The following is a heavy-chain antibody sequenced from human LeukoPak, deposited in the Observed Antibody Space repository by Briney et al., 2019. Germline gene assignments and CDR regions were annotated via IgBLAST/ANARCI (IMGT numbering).Heavy chain of an antibody. CDR2: IKQDGSEK. Sequence: GGSLRLSCAASGFTFSSYWMSWVRQAPGKGLEWVANIKQDGSEKYYVDSVKGRFTISRDNAKNSLYLQMNSLRAEDTAVYYCARGQKRRYYDFWSGYSPPGHYWGQGTLVTVSS. V-gene: IGHV3-7*01. D-gene: IGHD3-3*01. J-gene: IGHJ4*02. CDR1: GFTFSSYW. CDR3: ARGQKRRYYDFWSGYSPPGHY.